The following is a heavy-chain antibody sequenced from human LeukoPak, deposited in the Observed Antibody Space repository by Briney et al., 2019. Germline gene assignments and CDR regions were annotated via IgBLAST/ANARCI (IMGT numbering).Heavy chain of an antibody. CDR3: ARYYDRAFDI. CDR1: GGSISSYY. Sequence: SETLSLTCTVSGGSISSYYWSWIRQPPGKGLEWIGYIYYSGSTNYNPSLKSRVTISVDTFKNQFSLKLSSVTAADTAVYYCARYYDRAFDIWGQGTMVTVSS. J-gene: IGHJ3*02. CDR2: IYYSGST. D-gene: IGHD3-22*01. V-gene: IGHV4-59*01.